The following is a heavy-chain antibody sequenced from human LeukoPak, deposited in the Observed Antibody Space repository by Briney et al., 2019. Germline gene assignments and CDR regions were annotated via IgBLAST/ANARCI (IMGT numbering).Heavy chain of an antibody. CDR2: IKTDGSDR. J-gene: IGHJ4*02. D-gene: IGHD4-11*01. Sequence: PGGSLRLSCVVSGFRFSDYWMHWVRKAPGKGLVWVSGIKTDGSDRRYADFVTGRFTISRDNAKNTLFLQTNSLRAEDTAVYYCIRDFLTVTTNDYWGQGTLVTVSS. CDR3: IRDFLTVTTNDY. CDR1: GFRFSDYW. V-gene: IGHV3-74*01.